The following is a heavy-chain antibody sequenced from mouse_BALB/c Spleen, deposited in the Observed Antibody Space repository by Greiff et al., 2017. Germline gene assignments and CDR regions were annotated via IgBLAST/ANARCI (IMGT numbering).Heavy chain of an antibody. CDR3: ARVYYGYDGYAMDY. Sequence: EVQRVESGGGLVKPGGSLKLSCAASGFTFSSYAMSWVRQSPEKRLEWVAEISSGGSYTYYPDTVTGRFTISRDNAKNTLYLEMSSLRSEDTAMYYCARVYYGYDGYAMDYWGQGTSVTVSS. J-gene: IGHJ4*01. CDR2: ISSGGSYT. CDR1: GFTFSSYA. V-gene: IGHV5-9-4*01. D-gene: IGHD2-2*01.